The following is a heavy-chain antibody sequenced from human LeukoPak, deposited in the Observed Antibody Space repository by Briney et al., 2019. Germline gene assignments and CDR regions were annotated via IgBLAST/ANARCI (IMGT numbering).Heavy chain of an antibody. V-gene: IGHV3-21*01. CDR1: GFTFSSYS. Sequence: GGSLRLSCAASGFTFSSYSMNWVRQAPGKGLEWVPSISSSSSYIYYADSVKGRFTISRDNAKNSLYLQMNSLRAKDTAVYYCARGEPIVGATYYYYGMDVWGKGTTVTVSS. CDR2: ISSSSSYI. J-gene: IGHJ6*04. CDR3: ARGEPIVGATYYYYGMDV. D-gene: IGHD1-26*01.